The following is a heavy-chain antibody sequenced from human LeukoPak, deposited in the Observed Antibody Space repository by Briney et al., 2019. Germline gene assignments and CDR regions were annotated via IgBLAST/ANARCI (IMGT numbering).Heavy chain of an antibody. Sequence: SETLSLTCTVSGGSISSGGYYWSWIRQPPGKGLEWIGYIYHSGSTYYNPSLKSRVTISVDRSKNQFSLKLSSVTAADTAVYYCASGGYCSSTSCPGGWGQGTLVTVSS. CDR2: IYHSGST. V-gene: IGHV4-30-2*01. CDR1: GGSISSGGYY. J-gene: IGHJ4*02. CDR3: ASGGYCSSTSCPGG. D-gene: IGHD2-2*01.